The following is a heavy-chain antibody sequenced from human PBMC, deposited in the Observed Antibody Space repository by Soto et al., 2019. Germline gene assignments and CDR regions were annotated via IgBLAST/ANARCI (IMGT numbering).Heavy chain of an antibody. J-gene: IGHJ4*02. CDR3: AKRSGVVPGPYFDY. Sequence: PGGSLRLSCSASGFTFSSYAMHWVRQAPGKEPEYVSSITANGDTTYYAGSVKGRFTISRDNSKNTLYLQVSSLRAEDTAVYYCAKRSGVVPGPYFDYWGRGT. CDR2: ITANGDTT. D-gene: IGHD6-19*01. V-gene: IGHV3-64D*06. CDR1: GFTFSSYA.